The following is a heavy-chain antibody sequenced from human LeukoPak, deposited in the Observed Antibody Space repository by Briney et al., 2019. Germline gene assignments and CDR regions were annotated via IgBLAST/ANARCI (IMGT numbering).Heavy chain of an antibody. CDR2: IYDRGST. J-gene: IGHJ4*02. V-gene: IGHV4-59*01. CDR3: ARGRTFDN. CDR1: GDSMYSYY. Sequence: SSETLSLTCSVSGDSMYSYYWSWIRQPPGKGLEWIGNIYDRGSTKYNPSLKSRVTISVDTSKNQFSLRLSSVTAADTAVYYCARGRTFDNWGQGTLVTVSS.